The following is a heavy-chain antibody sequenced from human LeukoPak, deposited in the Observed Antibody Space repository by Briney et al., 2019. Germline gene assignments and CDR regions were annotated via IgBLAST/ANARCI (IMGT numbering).Heavy chain of an antibody. V-gene: IGHV3-7*01. CDR1: GLSFSDHW. CDR3: ARVVAGARWFDP. J-gene: IGHJ5*02. D-gene: IGHD7-27*01. Sequence: PGGSLRLSCAASGLSFSDHWMTWVRHPPGKGLEWVATIKQDGSVKYYLDSVKGRFTISRDNAKNSLYLQMNSLGAEDTAVYYCARVVAGARWFDPWGQGTLVTVSS. CDR2: IKQDGSVK.